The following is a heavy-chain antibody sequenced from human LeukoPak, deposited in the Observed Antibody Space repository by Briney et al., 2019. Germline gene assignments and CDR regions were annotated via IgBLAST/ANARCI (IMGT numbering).Heavy chain of an antibody. V-gene: IGHV4-30-4*08. J-gene: IGHJ4*02. CDR3: ARVRWSGYYIDTVYYFDY. Sequence: SQTLSLTCTVSGGSISSGDYYWSWIRQPPGKGLEGIGYIYYSGSTYYNPSLKSRVTISVDTSKNQFSLKLSSVTAADTAVYYCARVRWSGYYIDTVYYFDYWGQGTLVTVSS. CDR2: IYYSGST. D-gene: IGHD3-3*01. CDR1: GGSISSGDYY.